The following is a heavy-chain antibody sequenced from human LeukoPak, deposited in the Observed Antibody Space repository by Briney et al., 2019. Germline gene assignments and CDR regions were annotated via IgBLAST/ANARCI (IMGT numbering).Heavy chain of an antibody. D-gene: IGHD3-9*01. Sequence: SETLSHTCTVSGGSITSTSYYWGWIRQPPGKGLEWIGSMYYGGSTYSNPSLKSRVTISVDTSKNQFSLNLSSVTASDTAVFYCASTPYDILTPSYYVDFWGQGTLVTVSS. CDR2: MYYGGST. CDR3: ASTPYDILTPSYYVDF. V-gene: IGHV4-39*01. J-gene: IGHJ4*02. CDR1: GGSITSTSYY.